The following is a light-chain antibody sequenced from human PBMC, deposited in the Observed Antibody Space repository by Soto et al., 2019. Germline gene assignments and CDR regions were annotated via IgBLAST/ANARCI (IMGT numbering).Light chain of an antibody. CDR1: QSVSSSY. V-gene: IGKV3-20*01. CDR2: GAS. Sequence: EIILTQSPGTLSWSPGEGATLSCRASQSVSSSYLAWYQQKPGQAPRLLIYGASSRATGIPDRFSGSGSGTDFTLTISRLEPEDFAVYYCQQYGSSPRTFGQGTKVDIK. J-gene: IGKJ1*01. CDR3: QQYGSSPRT.